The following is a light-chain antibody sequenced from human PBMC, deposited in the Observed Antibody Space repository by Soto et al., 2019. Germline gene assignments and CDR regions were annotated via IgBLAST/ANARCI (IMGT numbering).Light chain of an antibody. CDR1: SSDIGGYNY. Sequence: QSALTQPASVSGSPGQSITISCIGTSSDIGGYNYVSWYQQHPGRAPKLLIYEVTDRPSGVSNRFSGSKSGNTASQTSSGLQAQDGAEYYCRSYTGSSTLFGAGTKVTVL. J-gene: IGLJ2*01. V-gene: IGLV2-14*01. CDR2: EVT. CDR3: RSYTGSSTL.